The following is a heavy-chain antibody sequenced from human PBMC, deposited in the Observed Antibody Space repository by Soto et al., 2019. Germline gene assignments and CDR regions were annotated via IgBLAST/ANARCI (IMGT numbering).Heavy chain of an antibody. D-gene: IGHD6-6*01. CDR1: GGSFSGHY. Sequence: SETLSLTCAVYGGSFSGHYWSWIRQPPGKGLEWIGEISHRGSANYTPSLKSRVTISVDTSKNQFALKLTSVTAEDTAVYYCVGSLPARPFSGYWGQGTLVTVSS. CDR3: VGSLPARPFSGY. V-gene: IGHV4-34*01. CDR2: ISHRGSA. J-gene: IGHJ4*02.